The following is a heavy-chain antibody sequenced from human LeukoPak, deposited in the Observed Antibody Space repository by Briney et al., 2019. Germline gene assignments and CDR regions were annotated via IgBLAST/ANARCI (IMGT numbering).Heavy chain of an antibody. CDR3: ARDRSSSQKRCYYYYGMDV. V-gene: IGHV4-59*01. CDR2: IYYSGST. J-gene: IGHJ6*02. Sequence: SETLSLTCTVSGGSISSYYWSWIRQPPGKGLEWIGYIYYSGSTNYNPSLKSRVTISVDTSKNQFSLKLSSVTAADTAVYYCARDRSSSQKRCYYYYGMDVWGQGTTVTVSS. D-gene: IGHD6-13*01. CDR1: GGSISSYY.